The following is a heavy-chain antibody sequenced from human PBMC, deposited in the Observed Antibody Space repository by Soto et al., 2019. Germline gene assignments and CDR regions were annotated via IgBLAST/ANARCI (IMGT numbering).Heavy chain of an antibody. Sequence: ASVKVSCKASGYTFTSYGISWVRQAPGQGLEWMGWISAYNGNTNYAQKLQGRVTMTTDTSTSTAYMELRSLRSDDTAVYYCARNYYDSSAPTGEGYYGMDVWGQGTTVTVSS. CDR1: GYTFTSYG. V-gene: IGHV1-18*01. CDR2: ISAYNGNT. J-gene: IGHJ6*02. CDR3: ARNYYDSSAPTGEGYYGMDV. D-gene: IGHD3-22*01.